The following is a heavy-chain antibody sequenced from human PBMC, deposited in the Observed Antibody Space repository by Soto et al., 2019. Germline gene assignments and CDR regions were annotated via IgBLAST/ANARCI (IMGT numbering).Heavy chain of an antibody. V-gene: IGHV3-30*18. J-gene: IGHJ4*02. D-gene: IGHD3-22*01. CDR1: GFTFSSYG. CDR3: AKGTLRITMIVVADY. CDR2: ISYDGSNK. Sequence: PGGSLRLSCAASGFTFSSYGMHWVRQAPGKGLEWVAVISYDGSNKYYADSVKGRFTISRDNSKNTLYLQMNSLRAEDTAVYYCAKGTLRITMIVVADYWGQGTLVTVSS.